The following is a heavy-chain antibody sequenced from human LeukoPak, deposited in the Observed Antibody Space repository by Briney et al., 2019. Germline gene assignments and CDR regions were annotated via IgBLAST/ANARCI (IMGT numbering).Heavy chain of an antibody. CDR3: ARSLYYYDSSGLHDAFDI. CDR1: GYTFTGYY. CDR2: INPNSGGT. D-gene: IGHD3-22*01. Sequence: ASVKVSCKASGYTFTGYYMHWVRQAPGQGLEWMGWINPNSGGTNYAQKFQGRVTMTRDTSISTAYMGLSRLRSDDTAVYYCARSLYYYDSSGLHDAFDIWGQGTMVTVSS. J-gene: IGHJ3*02. V-gene: IGHV1-2*02.